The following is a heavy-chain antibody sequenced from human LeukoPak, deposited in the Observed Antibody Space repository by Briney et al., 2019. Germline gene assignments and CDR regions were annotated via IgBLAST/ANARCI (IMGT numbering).Heavy chain of an antibody. Sequence: ASVKVSCKAFGYTFTSYDIVWVRQAPGQGLEWMGWMKPNSGTTGYAEKFQGRVTMTRDTSINTAYLELSSLTSDDTALYYCARGHGSGIDPWGQGTLVTVSS. CDR1: GYTFTSYD. D-gene: IGHD3-10*01. V-gene: IGHV1-8*01. J-gene: IGHJ5*02. CDR3: ARGHGSGIDP. CDR2: MKPNSGTT.